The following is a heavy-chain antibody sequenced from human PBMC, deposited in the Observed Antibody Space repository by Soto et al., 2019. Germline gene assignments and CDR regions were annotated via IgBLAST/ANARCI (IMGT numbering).Heavy chain of an antibody. V-gene: IGHV1-2*02. CDR2: INPNSGGT. CDR3: ARDHVTIFGVVTSNWFDP. Sequence: ASVKVSCKAPGYTFTGYYMHWVRQAPGQGLEWMGWINPNSGGTNYAQKFQGRVTMTRDTSISTAYMELSRLRSDDTAVYYCARDHVTIFGVVTSNWFDPWGQGTLVTVSS. CDR1: GYTFTGYY. J-gene: IGHJ5*02. D-gene: IGHD3-3*01.